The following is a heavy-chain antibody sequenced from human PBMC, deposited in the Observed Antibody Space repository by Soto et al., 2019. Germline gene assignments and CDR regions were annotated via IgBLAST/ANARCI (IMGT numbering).Heavy chain of an antibody. V-gene: IGHV3-23*01. Sequence: PGGSLRLSCPASRFTFVGYAMSWVRQAPGKGLEWVSGITGNAANTVYADSVKGRFTISRDNSKNALYLQLNRLRVEDTAVYFCAKAARDCGGDCYSSYFDSWGQGA. D-gene: IGHD2-21*02. CDR1: RFTFVGYA. CDR2: ITGNAANT. J-gene: IGHJ4*02. CDR3: AKAARDCGGDCYSSYFDS.